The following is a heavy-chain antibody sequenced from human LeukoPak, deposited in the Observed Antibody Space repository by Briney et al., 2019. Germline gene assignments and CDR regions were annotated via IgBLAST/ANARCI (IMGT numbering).Heavy chain of an antibody. V-gene: IGHV1-18*01. CDR1: GYTFTSYG. D-gene: IGHD6-13*01. CDR2: ISAYNGNT. J-gene: IGHJ4*02. Sequence: ASVKVSCKASGYTFTSYGISWVRQAPGQGLEWMGWISAYNGNTNYAQKLQGRVTMTTDTSTSTAYMELRSLRSDDTAVYYCARDHGRSSSWSTFDYWGQGTLVTVSS. CDR3: ARDHGRSSSWSTFDY.